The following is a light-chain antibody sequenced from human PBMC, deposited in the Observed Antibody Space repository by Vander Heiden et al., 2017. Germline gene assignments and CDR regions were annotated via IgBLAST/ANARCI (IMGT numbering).Light chain of an antibody. J-gene: IGKJ2*01. CDR1: QSIGNS. Sequence: DIQMTQSPSTLSASVGDRVTITCRASQSIGNSMAWYQQRPGKAPKLLIYRASTLESGVPSRFSGSGSGTEFTLTISSLQPDDFATYYCQQYNGYFAQGTKLEIK. CDR2: RAS. CDR3: QQYNGY. V-gene: IGKV1-5*03.